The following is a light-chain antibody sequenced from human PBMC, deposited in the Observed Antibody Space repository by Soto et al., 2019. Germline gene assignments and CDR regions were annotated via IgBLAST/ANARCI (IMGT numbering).Light chain of an antibody. V-gene: IGLV2-8*01. CDR1: SSDVGGYYY. CDR3: SSYAGSNNYV. J-gene: IGLJ1*01. CDR2: EVS. Sequence: QSVLTQPPSASGSPGQSVTISCTGTSSDVGGYYYVSWYQQHPGKAPKLMIYEVSKRPSGVPDRFSGSKSSNTASLTVSGLQAEDEADYYCSSYAGSNNYVFGTGTKLTVL.